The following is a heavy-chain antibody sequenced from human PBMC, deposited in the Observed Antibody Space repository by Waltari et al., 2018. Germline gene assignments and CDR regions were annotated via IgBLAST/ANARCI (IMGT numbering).Heavy chain of an antibody. D-gene: IGHD5-12*01. V-gene: IGHV3-15*01. Sequence: EAQLVESGGGLVKPGGSLRLSCGASGITFSKAWMNWVRQAPGKGLEWVGRIKSKADGETTDYAAPVKGRFTISRDDSENMAYLQMNSLKTEDTAVYYCTTHATSGFWGQGTLVTVSS. J-gene: IGHJ4*02. CDR3: TTHATSGF. CDR1: GITFSKAW. CDR2: IKSKADGETT.